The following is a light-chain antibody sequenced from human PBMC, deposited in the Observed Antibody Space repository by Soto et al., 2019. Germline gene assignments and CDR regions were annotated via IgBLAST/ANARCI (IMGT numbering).Light chain of an antibody. CDR3: VLYMGSGTVV. Sequence: VVTQEPSFSVSPGGTVTLTCGLSSGSVSTSYYPSWYQQTPGQAPRTLIYSTNTRSSGVPDRFSGSILGNKAALTITGAQADDESDYYCVLYMGSGTVVFGGGTKVTVL. CDR2: STN. CDR1: SGSVSTSYY. J-gene: IGLJ2*01. V-gene: IGLV8-61*01.